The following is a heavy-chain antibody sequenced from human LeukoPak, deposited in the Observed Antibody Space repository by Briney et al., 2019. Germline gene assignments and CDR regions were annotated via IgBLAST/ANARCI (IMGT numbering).Heavy chain of an antibody. J-gene: IGHJ4*02. V-gene: IGHV5-51*01. Sequence: GESLKISCKGSGYDIITYWVGWLRQMPGKGLEWMGIIYPGDSDTRYSPSFQGQVTISADKSISTAYLQWSSLRASATAMYYCARRVGTYACYVNWGKGTLVTVSS. CDR2: IYPGDSDT. D-gene: IGHD2-2*01. CDR1: GYDIITYW. CDR3: ARRVGTYACYVN.